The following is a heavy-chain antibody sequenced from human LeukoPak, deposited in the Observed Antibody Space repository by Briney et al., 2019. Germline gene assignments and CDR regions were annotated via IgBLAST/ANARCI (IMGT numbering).Heavy chain of an antibody. Sequence: GGSLRLSCAASGFTFGMYAMSWVRQAPGKGLEWVSAISSSGGSTYYADSVKGRFTISRDNSKNTLYLQMNSLRAEDTAVYYCAKVRVSIAVALKPDFDYWGQGTLVTVSS. J-gene: IGHJ4*02. V-gene: IGHV3-23*01. CDR3: AKVRVSIAVALKPDFDY. CDR1: GFTFGMYA. D-gene: IGHD6-19*01. CDR2: ISSSGGST.